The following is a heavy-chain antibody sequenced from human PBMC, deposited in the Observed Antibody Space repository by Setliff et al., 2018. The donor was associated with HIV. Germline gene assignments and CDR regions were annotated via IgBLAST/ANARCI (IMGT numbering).Heavy chain of an antibody. V-gene: IGHV4-4*02. CDR2: IIPSGST. CDR1: GGSINSDNW. J-gene: IGHJ4*02. Sequence: SETLSLTCAVSGGSINSDNWWSWVRQSPGKGLEWIGKIIPSGSTNYNPSLKSRVTISVDTSKNQFSLKLSSVTAADTAVYYCARRSGWSLDYWGQGTLVTVSS. D-gene: IGHD6-19*01. CDR3: ARRSGWSLDY.